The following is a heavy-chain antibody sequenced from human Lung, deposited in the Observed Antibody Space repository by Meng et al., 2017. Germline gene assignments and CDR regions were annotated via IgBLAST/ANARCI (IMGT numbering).Heavy chain of an antibody. J-gene: IGHJ4*02. CDR1: GFRFSNYA. CDR3: AIDRGYSSSTFVDH. D-gene: IGHD6-6*01. Sequence: EVQLLESGGDLVQPVGSLRLSCSGSGFRFSNYAMSWVRQAPGKGPEWVSAISDNGGSTYYRDSVKGRFTMSRDNSKNTLYLQMNSLRAEDTAVYYCAIDRGYSSSTFVDHWGQGTLVTVSS. V-gene: IGHV3-23*01. CDR2: ISDNGGST.